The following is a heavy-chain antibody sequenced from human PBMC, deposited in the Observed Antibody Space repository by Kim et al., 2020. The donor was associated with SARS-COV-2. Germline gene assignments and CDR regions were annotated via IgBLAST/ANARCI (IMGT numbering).Heavy chain of an antibody. J-gene: IGHJ4*02. CDR1: GFTFSNYW. CDR2: IFNDGSRT. Sequence: GGSLRLSCAGSGFTFSNYWMHWVRQAPGKGLVWVSHIFNDGSRTRYADSVKGRFTISRDNAKNTLYLQMNSLRAEDTAIYYCARGYSGHDYWGQGTLVTVSS. CDR3: ARGYSGHDY. V-gene: IGHV3-74*01. D-gene: IGHD5-12*01.